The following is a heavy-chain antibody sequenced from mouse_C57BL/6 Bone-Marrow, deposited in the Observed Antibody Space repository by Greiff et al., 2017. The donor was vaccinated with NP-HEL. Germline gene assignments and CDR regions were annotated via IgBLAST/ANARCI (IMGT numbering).Heavy chain of an antibody. Sequence: EVQLVESGGGLVQSGRSLRLSCATSGFTFSDFYMEWVRQAPGKGLEWIAASRNKANDYTTEYSASVKGRFIVSRDTSQSILYLQMNALRAEDTAIYYCARGYGYVSYWYFDVWGTGTTVTVSS. J-gene: IGHJ1*03. V-gene: IGHV7-1*01. D-gene: IGHD2-2*01. CDR2: SRNKANDYTT. CDR3: ARGYGYVSYWYFDV. CDR1: GFTFSDFY.